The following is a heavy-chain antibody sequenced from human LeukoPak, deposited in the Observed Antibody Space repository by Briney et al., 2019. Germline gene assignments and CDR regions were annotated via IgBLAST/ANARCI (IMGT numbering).Heavy chain of an antibody. D-gene: IGHD1-26*01. CDR3: ARELGGSYWAFDI. J-gene: IGHJ3*02. V-gene: IGHV3-11*04. CDR1: GFTFSDYY. Sequence: PGGSLRLSCAASGFTFSDYYMSWIRQAPGRGLEWVSYITNSGSSKYYADSVRGRFTISRDNTKNSLYLQMNTLRAEDTAVYYCARELGGSYWAFDIWGQGTMVTVSS. CDR2: ITNSGSSK.